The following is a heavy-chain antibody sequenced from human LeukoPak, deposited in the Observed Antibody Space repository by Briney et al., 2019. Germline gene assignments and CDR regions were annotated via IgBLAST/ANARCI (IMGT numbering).Heavy chain of an antibody. CDR2: IYYTGST. CDR1: GGSISSSSYY. CDR3: ASSNTVVVVVATQFDY. V-gene: IGHV4-39*01. D-gene: IGHD2-15*01. J-gene: IGHJ4*02. Sequence: PSETLSLTCTVFGGSISSSSYYWGWIRQPPGKGLEWIGSIYYTGSTYYNPSLKSRVTISVDTSKNQFSLKLSSVTAADTAVYYCASSNTVVVVVATQFDYWGQGTLVTVSS.